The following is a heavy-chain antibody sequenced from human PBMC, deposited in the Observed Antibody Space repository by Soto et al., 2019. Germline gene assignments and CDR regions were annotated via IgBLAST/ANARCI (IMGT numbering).Heavy chain of an antibody. Sequence: GASVKVSCKASGGTFSSYAIGWVRQAPGQGLEWMGGIIPIFGTANYAQKFQGRVTITADESTSTAYMELSSLRSEDTAVYYCASQRYSDYEQQTPYNYWGQGTLVTVSS. CDR2: IIPIFGTA. D-gene: IGHD4-17*01. CDR3: ASQRYSDYEQQTPYNY. CDR1: GGTFSSYA. J-gene: IGHJ4*02. V-gene: IGHV1-69*13.